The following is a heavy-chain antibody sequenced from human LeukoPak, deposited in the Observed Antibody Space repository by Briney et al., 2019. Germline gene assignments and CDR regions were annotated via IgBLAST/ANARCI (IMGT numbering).Heavy chain of an antibody. CDR2: IYTSGST. J-gene: IGHJ4*02. D-gene: IGHD1-26*01. CDR1: GGSISSHY. V-gene: IGHV4-4*07. Sequence: PSETLSLTCTVSGGSISSHYWSWIRQPAGKGLEWIGRIYTSGSTNYNPSLKSRVTMSVDTSKNQFSLKLSSATAADTAVYYCAREGSYVTFDYWGQGTLVTVSS. CDR3: AREGSYVTFDY.